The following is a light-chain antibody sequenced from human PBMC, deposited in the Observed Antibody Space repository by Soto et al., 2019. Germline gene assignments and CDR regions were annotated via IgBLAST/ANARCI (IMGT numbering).Light chain of an antibody. J-gene: IGLJ3*02. CDR3: GTWDISLSGWV. CDR1: SSNIGDNY. Sequence: QSVLTQPPSVSAAPGQTVTISCSGSSSNIGDNYVSWYQQLPGTAPKLLIYDNNKRPSGIPDRFSGSKSGTSATLGITGLQTGDEADYYCGTWDISLSGWVFGGGTKLTVL. CDR2: DNN. V-gene: IGLV1-51*01.